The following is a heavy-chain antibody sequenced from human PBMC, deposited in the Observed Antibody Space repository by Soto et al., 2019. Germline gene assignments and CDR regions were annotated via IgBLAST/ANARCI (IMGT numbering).Heavy chain of an antibody. D-gene: IGHD3-3*01. J-gene: IGHJ4*02. V-gene: IGHV4-34*01. CDR3: ARGDFWSGYELDY. CDR2: INHSGST. Sequence: SETLSLTCAVYGGSFSGYYWSWIRQPPGKGLEWIGEINHSGSTNYNPSLKSRVTISVDTSKNQFSLKLSSVTAADTAVYYCARGDFWSGYELDYWGQGTLVTVSS. CDR1: GGSFSGYY.